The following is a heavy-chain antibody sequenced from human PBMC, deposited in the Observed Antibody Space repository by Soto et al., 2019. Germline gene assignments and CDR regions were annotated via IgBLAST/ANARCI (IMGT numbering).Heavy chain of an antibody. V-gene: IGHV3-30-3*01. D-gene: IGHD3-9*01. Sequence: GGSLRLSCAASGFTFSSYAMHWVRQAPGKGLEWVAVISYDGSNKYYADSVKGRFTISRDNSENTLYLQMNSLRAEDTAVYYWARGLRYFDWLFTFDYWGQGTLVTVPQ. J-gene: IGHJ4*02. CDR2: ISYDGSNK. CDR1: GFTFSSYA. CDR3: ARGLRYFDWLFTFDY.